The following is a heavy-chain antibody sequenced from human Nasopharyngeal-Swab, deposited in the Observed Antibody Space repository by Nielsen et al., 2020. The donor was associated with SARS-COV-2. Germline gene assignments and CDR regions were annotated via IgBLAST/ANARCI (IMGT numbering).Heavy chain of an antibody. Sequence: WIRQPPGKGLGWIGSIYYSGSTYYNPSLKSRVTISVDTSKNQFSLKLSSVTAADTAVYYCARDLAPEFTIFGVVTATIWGQGTLVTVSS. D-gene: IGHD3-3*01. CDR2: IYYSGST. J-gene: IGHJ4*02. CDR3: ARDLAPEFTIFGVVTATI. V-gene: IGHV4-39*07.